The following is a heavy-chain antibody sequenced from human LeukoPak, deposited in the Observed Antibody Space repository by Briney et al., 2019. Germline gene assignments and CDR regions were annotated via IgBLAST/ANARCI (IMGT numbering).Heavy chain of an antibody. Sequence: GASVKVSCKASGYTFTGYCMHWVRQAPGQGLEWMGWINPNSGGTNYAQKFQGRVTMTRDTSISTAYMELSRLRSDDTAVYYCARVGGDCSSTSCSRFDPWGQGTLVTVSS. D-gene: IGHD2-2*01. CDR3: ARVGGDCSSTSCSRFDP. J-gene: IGHJ5*02. CDR2: INPNSGGT. V-gene: IGHV1-2*02. CDR1: GYTFTGYC.